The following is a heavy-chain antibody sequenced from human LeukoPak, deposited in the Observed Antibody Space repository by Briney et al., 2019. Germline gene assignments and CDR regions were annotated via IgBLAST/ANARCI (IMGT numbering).Heavy chain of an antibody. CDR3: ARDSYGQAFDI. CDR2: IKQDGSEK. Sequence: GGSLRLSCAASGFTFSSYWMSRVRQAPGKGLEWVANIKQDGSEKYYVDSVKGRFTISRDNAKNSLYLQMNSLRAEDTAVYYCARDSYGQAFDIWGQGTMVTVSS. J-gene: IGHJ3*02. D-gene: IGHD4-17*01. CDR1: GFTFSSYW. V-gene: IGHV3-7*01.